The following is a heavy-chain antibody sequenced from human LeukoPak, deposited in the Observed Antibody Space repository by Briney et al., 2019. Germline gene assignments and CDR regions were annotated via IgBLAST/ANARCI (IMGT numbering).Heavy chain of an antibody. Sequence: GGSLRLSCAASGFTFSSYWMSWVRQAPGKGLEWVANIKQDGSEKYYVDPVKGRFTISRDNAKNSLYLQMNSLRAEDTAVYYCARSQWLADRYFDYWGQGTLVTVSS. CDR2: IKQDGSEK. D-gene: IGHD6-19*01. J-gene: IGHJ4*02. CDR3: ARSQWLADRYFDY. CDR1: GFTFSSYW. V-gene: IGHV3-7*03.